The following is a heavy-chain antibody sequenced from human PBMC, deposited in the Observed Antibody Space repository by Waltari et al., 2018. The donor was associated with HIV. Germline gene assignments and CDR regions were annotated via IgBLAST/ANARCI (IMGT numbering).Heavy chain of an antibody. J-gene: IGHJ6*02. CDR2: IYSGGST. D-gene: IGHD4-17*01. V-gene: IGHV3-53*04. CDR1: GFTVSSNY. CDR3: ATVTSYYYYYGMDV. Sequence: EVQLVESGGGLVQPGGSLRLSCAASGFTVSSNYMSWVRQAPGKGLGWVSVIYSGGSTYYADSVKGRFTISRHNSKNTLYLQMNSLRAEDTAVYYCATVTSYYYYYGMDVWGQGTTVTVSS.